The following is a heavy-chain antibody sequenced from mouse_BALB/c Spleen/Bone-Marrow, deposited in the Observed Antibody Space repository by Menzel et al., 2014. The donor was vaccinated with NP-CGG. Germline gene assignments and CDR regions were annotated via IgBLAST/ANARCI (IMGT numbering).Heavy chain of an antibody. Sequence: QVQLQQSGAELVKPGASVKLSCKASGYTFTSYWMHWVKQRPGQGLEWIGEIDPSDSYTNYNQKFKGKATLTVDKSSSTAYMQLSSLTSEDSAVYYCARDPITTVVATDYWGQGTTLTVSS. V-gene: IGHV1-69*02. CDR2: IDPSDSYT. CDR3: ARDPITTVVATDY. J-gene: IGHJ2*01. CDR1: GYTFTSYW. D-gene: IGHD1-1*01.